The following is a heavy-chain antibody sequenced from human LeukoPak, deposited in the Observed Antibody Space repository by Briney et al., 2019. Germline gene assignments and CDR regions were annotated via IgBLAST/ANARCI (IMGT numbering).Heavy chain of an antibody. CDR2: INHSGST. CDR1: GGSFSGYY. J-gene: IGHJ3*02. V-gene: IGHV4-34*01. CDR3: AGGARYSYGYCAFDI. Sequence: SSETLSLTCAVYGGSFSGYYWSWIRQPPGKGLEWIGEINHSGSTNYNPSLKSRVTISVDTSKNQFSLKLSSVTAADTAVYYCAGGARYSYGYCAFDIWGQGTMVTVSS. D-gene: IGHD5-18*01.